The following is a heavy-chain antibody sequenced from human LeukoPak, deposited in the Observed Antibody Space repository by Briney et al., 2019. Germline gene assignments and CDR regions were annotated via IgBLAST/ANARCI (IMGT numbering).Heavy chain of an antibody. CDR3: ARSQGGSMSLRHFDL. D-gene: IGHD3/OR15-3a*01. CDR2: ISGSGGST. J-gene: IGHJ2*01. CDR1: GFTFSSYA. Sequence: LPGGSLRLSCAASGFTFSSYAMSWVRHAPGKGLEWVSAISGSGGSTYYADSVKGRFTISRDNSKNMLYLQMNSLRAEDTAVYYCARSQGGSMSLRHFDLWGGGTLVTVSS. V-gene: IGHV3-23*01.